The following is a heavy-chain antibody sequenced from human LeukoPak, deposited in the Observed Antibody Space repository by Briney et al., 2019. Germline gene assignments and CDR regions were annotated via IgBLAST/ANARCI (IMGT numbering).Heavy chain of an antibody. J-gene: IGHJ2*01. CDR2: INHSGST. Sequence: SETLSLTCAVYGGSFSGYYWSWIRQPPGKGLEWIGEINHSGSTNYNPSLKSRVTISVDTSKNQFSLKLSSVTAADTAVYYCARESIRLRLPPRYFDLWGRGTLATVSS. CDR1: GGSFSGYY. V-gene: IGHV4-34*01. D-gene: IGHD5-12*01. CDR3: ARESIRLRLPPRYFDL.